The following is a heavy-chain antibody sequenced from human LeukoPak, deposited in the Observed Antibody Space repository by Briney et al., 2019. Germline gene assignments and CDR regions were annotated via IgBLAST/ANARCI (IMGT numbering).Heavy chain of an antibody. V-gene: IGHV4-4*07. D-gene: IGHD5-12*01. J-gene: IGHJ6*03. CDR2: IYTSGST. CDR3: ARVSSVWIKDYYYYMDV. Sequence: PSETLSLTCTVSGGSISSYYWSWIRQPAGKGLEWIGRIYTSGSTNYNPSLKSRVTISVDTSKNRFSLKVSSVTAADTAVYYCARVSSVWIKDYYYYMDVWGKGTTVTVSS. CDR1: GGSISSYY.